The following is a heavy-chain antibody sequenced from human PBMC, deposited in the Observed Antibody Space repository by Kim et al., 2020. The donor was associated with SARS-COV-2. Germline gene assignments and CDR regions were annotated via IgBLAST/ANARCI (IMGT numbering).Heavy chain of an antibody. CDR1: GFTFDDYA. CDR3: AKDGGSYYYDSSGYYPFDY. V-gene: IGHV3-9*01. J-gene: IGHJ4*02. D-gene: IGHD3-22*01. Sequence: GGSLRLSCAASGFTFDDYAMHWVRQAPGKGLEWVSGISWNSGSIGYADSVKGRFTISRDNAKNSLYLQMNSLRAEDTALYYCAKDGGSYYYDSSGYYPFDYWGQGTLVTVSS. CDR2: ISWNSGSI.